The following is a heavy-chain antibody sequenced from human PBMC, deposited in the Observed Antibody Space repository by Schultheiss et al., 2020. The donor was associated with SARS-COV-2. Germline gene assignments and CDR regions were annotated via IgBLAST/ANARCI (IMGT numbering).Heavy chain of an antibody. CDR3: ARDRGWNYGYYYYYYMDV. V-gene: IGHV3-9*01. CDR2: ISWHSGDL. CDR1: GFTFSSYA. D-gene: IGHD1-7*01. J-gene: IGHJ6*03. Sequence: GGSLRLSCAASGFTFSSYAISWVRQAPGKGLEWVSGISWHSGDLGYADSVKGRFTISRDNGKNSLYLQMNSLRAEDTAVYYCARDRGWNYGYYYYYYMDVWGKGTTVTVSS.